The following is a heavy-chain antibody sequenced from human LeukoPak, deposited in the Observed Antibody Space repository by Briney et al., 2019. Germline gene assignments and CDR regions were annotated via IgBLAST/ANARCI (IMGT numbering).Heavy chain of an antibody. V-gene: IGHV1-69*06. D-gene: IGHD3-3*01. J-gene: IGHJ6*03. CDR2: IIPIFGTA. Sequence: SVKVSCKASGGTFSSYAISWVRQAPGQGLEWMGGIIPIFGTANYAQKFQGRVTITADKSTGTAYMELSSLRSEDTAVYYCARAGYDFWSGYYNPYYYYYMDVWGKGTTVTVSS. CDR1: GGTFSSYA. CDR3: ARAGYDFWSGYYNPYYYYYMDV.